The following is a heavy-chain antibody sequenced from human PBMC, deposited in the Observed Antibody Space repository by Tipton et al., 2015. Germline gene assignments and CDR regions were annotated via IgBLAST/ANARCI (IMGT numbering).Heavy chain of an antibody. CDR3: ARGRGSPIFGVVIGWYFDY. CDR1: GYTFTSYD. V-gene: IGHV1-8*01. Sequence: QAQLVQSGAEVKKPGASAKVSCKASGYTFTSYDINWFRQATGQGLEWMGWMSANSGVTGYAQKFQGRVTMTRDTSVRTAYMELSSLRSEDTAVYYCARGRGSPIFGVVIGWYFDYWGQGSLVTVSS. D-gene: IGHD3-3*01. CDR2: MSANSGVT. J-gene: IGHJ4*02.